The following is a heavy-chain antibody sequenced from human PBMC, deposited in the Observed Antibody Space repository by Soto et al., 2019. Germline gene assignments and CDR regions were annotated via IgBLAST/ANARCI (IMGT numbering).Heavy chain of an antibody. CDR3: ASTLFYKWYDVDGFDI. Sequence: ASVKVSCKASGYTFTSYAIHWVRQAPGQRLEWMGWTNAGNGNTKYSQKFQGRVTISRDTSASTAYMELSSLRSEDTAVYYCASTLFYKWYDVDGFDIWGQGTRVTVSS. J-gene: IGHJ3*02. CDR1: GYTFTSYA. D-gene: IGHD1-20*01. V-gene: IGHV1-3*01. CDR2: TNAGNGNT.